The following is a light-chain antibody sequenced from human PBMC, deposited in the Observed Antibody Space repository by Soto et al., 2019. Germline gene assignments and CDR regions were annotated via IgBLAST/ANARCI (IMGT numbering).Light chain of an antibody. CDR2: DVS. CDR1: SSDVGGYNY. V-gene: IGLV2-14*01. Sequence: QSALTQPASVSGSPGQSITISCTGTSSDVGGYNYVSWYQQHPGKAPKLMIYDVSNRPSGVSNRFSGSKSGNTASLTISGLQAEDEADYYCSSYTSSSTLDVVFGGGTQPTVL. CDR3: SSYTSSSTLDVV. J-gene: IGLJ2*01.